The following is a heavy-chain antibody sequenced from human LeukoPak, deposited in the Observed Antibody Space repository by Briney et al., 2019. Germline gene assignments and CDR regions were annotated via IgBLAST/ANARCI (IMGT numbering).Heavy chain of an antibody. CDR3: ARDGAVSTIFGVANYYYGMDV. Sequence: PSETLSLTCTVSGGSVSSGSYYWSWIRQPPGKGLEWIGYIYYSGSTNYNPSLKSRVTISVDTSKNQFSLKLSSVTAADTAVYYCARDGAVSTIFGVANYYYGMDVWGQGTTVTVSS. D-gene: IGHD3-3*01. CDR1: GGSVSSGSYY. J-gene: IGHJ6*02. CDR2: IYYSGST. V-gene: IGHV4-61*01.